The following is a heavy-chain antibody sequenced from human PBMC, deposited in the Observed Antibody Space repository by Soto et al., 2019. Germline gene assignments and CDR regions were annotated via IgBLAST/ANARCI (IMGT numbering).Heavy chain of an antibody. CDR1: GGSISSYY. CDR2: IYYSGST. CDR3: ARAKTYGNFDY. D-gene: IGHD3-10*01. Sequence: SETLSLTCTVSGGSISSYYWSWIRQPPGKGLEWIGYIYYSGSTNYNPSLKSRVTISVDTSKNQFSLKLSSVTAADTAVYYCARAKTYGNFDYWGQGTLVTVSS. V-gene: IGHV4-59*08. J-gene: IGHJ4*02.